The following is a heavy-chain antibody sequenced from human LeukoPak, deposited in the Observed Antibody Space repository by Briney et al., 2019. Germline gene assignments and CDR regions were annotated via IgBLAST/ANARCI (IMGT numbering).Heavy chain of an antibody. D-gene: IGHD3-16*02. CDR2: IYSGGTT. CDR1: GFTVSSNH. Sequence: GGSLRLSCAASGFTVSSNHMSWVRQAPGKGLEWVSVIYSGGTTHYAGPVKGRFTISRDNSKNTVHLQMNSLSAEDTAVYYCARVLTLSGGAFDLWGQGTMVTVSS. J-gene: IGHJ3*01. V-gene: IGHV3-53*01. CDR3: ARVLTLSGGAFDL.